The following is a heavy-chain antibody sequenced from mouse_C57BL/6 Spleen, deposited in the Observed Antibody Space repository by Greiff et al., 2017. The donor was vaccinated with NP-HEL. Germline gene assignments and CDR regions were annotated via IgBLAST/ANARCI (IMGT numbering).Heavy chain of an antibody. J-gene: IGHJ1*03. CDR1: GYSFTGYY. Sequence: VQLQQSGPELVKPGASVKISCKASGYSFTGYYMNWVKQSPEKSLEWIGEINPSTGGTTYNQKFKAKATLTVDKSSSTAYMQLKSLTSEDSAVYYCARGDSWYFDVWGTGPTVTVSS. CDR3: ARGDSWYFDV. CDR2: INPSTGGT. V-gene: IGHV1-42*01.